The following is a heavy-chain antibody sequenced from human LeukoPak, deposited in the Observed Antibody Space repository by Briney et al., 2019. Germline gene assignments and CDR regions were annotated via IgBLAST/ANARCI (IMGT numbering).Heavy chain of an antibody. J-gene: IGHJ3*02. D-gene: IGHD3-22*01. CDR3: ARDGHRRYHYDSSGREDAFDI. Sequence: VASVKVSCKASGGTFSSYAISWVRQAPGQGLEWMGWISAYNGYTNYAQKFQGRVTMTTDTSTSTAYMELRSLRSDDTAVFYCARDGHRRYHYDSSGREDAFDIWGQGTMVTVSS. V-gene: IGHV1-18*01. CDR2: ISAYNGYT. CDR1: GGTFSSYA.